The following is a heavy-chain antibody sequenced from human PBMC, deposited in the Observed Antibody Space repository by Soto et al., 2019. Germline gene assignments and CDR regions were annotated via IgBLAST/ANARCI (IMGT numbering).Heavy chain of an antibody. V-gene: IGHV1-18*01. CDR3: GRSVAGTKYYFDY. J-gene: IGHJ4*02. Sequence: ASVKVSCKASGYTFTSYGISWVRQAPGQGLEWMGWISAYNGNTNYAQKLQGRVTMTTDTSTSTAYMELSSLRSEDTAVYYCGRSVAGTKYYFDYWGQGTLVTVSS. CDR2: ISAYNGNT. D-gene: IGHD6-19*01. CDR1: GYTFTSYG.